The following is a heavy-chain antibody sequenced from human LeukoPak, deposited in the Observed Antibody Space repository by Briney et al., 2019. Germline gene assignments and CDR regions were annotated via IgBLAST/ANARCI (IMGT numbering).Heavy chain of an antibody. V-gene: IGHV3-48*01. CDR2: IGIDSGNT. Sequence: PGGSLRLSCAASGFTFSDSMNWVRQAPGKGLEWISYIGIDSGNTNYADSVKGRFTISGDKAKNSLYLQMNSLRVEDRAVYYCARDYKYAFDNWGQGTLVTVSS. CDR1: GFTFSDS. J-gene: IGHJ4*02. D-gene: IGHD3-10*01. CDR3: ARDYKYAFDN.